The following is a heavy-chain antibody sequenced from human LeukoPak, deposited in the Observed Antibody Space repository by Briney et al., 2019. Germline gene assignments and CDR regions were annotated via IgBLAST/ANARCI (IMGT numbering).Heavy chain of an antibody. Sequence: SETLSLTCTVSDGSISSGSYYWSWIRQPAGKGLEWIGRIYASGSTRYNPSLKSRVTMSVDTSKSQFSLKLSSVTAADTAVYYCARDLSYFDDAIFDYWGQGTLVTVSS. J-gene: IGHJ4*02. V-gene: IGHV4-61*02. CDR2: IYASGST. CDR1: DGSISSGSYY. D-gene: IGHD3-10*01. CDR3: ARDLSYFDDAIFDY.